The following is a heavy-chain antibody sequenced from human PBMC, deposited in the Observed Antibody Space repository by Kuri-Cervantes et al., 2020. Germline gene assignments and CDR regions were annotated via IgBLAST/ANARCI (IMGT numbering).Heavy chain of an antibody. CDR1: GFTFSSYW. CDR3: ARKTTVTNGGAFDI. CDR2: IKQDGSEK. D-gene: IGHD4-17*01. V-gene: IGHV3-7*01. Sequence: GGSLRLSCAASGFTFSSYWMSWVRQAPGKGLEWVANIKQDGSEKYYVDSVKGRFTISRDNAKNSLYLQMNSLRAEDTAVYYCARKTTVTNGGAFDIWGQGTRVTVSS. J-gene: IGHJ3*02.